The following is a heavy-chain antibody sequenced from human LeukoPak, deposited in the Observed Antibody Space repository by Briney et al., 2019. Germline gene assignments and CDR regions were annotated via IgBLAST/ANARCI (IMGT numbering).Heavy chain of an antibody. J-gene: IGHJ4*02. CDR2: FIPILGTA. D-gene: IGHD6-13*01. Sequence: SVKVSCKASGGTFRSYGLNWVRQAPGQGLEWMGGFIPILGTAKYAQKLQGRVTITADESTSTGYMELSSLRSEDTAVYYCARDRLGSSSRGFDYWGQGTLVTVSS. CDR1: GGTFRSYG. CDR3: ARDRLGSSSRGFDY. V-gene: IGHV1-69*13.